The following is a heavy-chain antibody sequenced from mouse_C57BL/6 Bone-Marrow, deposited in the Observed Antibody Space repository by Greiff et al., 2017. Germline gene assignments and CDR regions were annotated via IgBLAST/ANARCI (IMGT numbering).Heavy chain of an antibody. CDR2: LSSGSSTI. Sequence: EVKLMESGGGLVKPGGSLKLSCAASGFTFSDYGMHWVRQAPEKGLEWVAYLSSGSSTIYYADTVKGRFTISRDNAKNTLFLQMTSLRSEDTAMYYCARGYYSNYGGYAMDYWGQGTSVTVSS. J-gene: IGHJ4*01. CDR3: ARGYYSNYGGYAMDY. V-gene: IGHV5-17*01. CDR1: GFTFSDYG. D-gene: IGHD2-5*01.